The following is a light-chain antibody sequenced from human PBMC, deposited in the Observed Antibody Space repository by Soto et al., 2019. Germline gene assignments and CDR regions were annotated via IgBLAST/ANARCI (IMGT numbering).Light chain of an antibody. CDR1: QSVSSN. V-gene: IGKV3-15*01. CDR3: QQYNNWPPFT. J-gene: IGKJ5*01. Sequence: EIVLTQSPGTLSFAPGERATLTCRASQSVSSNLAWYQQKPGQAPRLVIYGASTRATGIPARFSGSGSGTEFTLTISSLQSEDFAVYYCQQYNNWPPFTFGQGTRLEIK. CDR2: GAS.